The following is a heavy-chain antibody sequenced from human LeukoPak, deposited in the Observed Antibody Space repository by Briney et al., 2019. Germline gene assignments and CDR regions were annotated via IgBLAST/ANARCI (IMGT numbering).Heavy chain of an antibody. V-gene: IGHV3-30-3*01. J-gene: IGHJ4*02. CDR1: GFTFSTYG. Sequence: GGSLRLSCAASGFTFSTYGIHWVRQAPGKGLEWVAVISYDGSNKYYADSVKGRFTISRDNAKNSLYLQMNSLRAEDTAVYYCASWYHHYFDYWGQGTLVTVSS. CDR3: ASWYHHYFDY. CDR2: ISYDGSNK. D-gene: IGHD2-2*01.